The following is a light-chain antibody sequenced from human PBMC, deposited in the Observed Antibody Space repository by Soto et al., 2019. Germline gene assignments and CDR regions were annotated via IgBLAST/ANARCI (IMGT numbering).Light chain of an antibody. J-gene: IGKJ1*01. V-gene: IGKV1-5*01. CDR3: QKYETFSGT. CDR1: QSVSGW. Sequence: IEMTQGRSTLSASVGDTVTVTCRASQSVSGWLAWYQQKPGEAPKLLIYDDSALPRGVPSRFGGSGSGKKFTLTLASLQPDDFATYYCQKYETFSGTFGPGTKVDIK. CDR2: DDS.